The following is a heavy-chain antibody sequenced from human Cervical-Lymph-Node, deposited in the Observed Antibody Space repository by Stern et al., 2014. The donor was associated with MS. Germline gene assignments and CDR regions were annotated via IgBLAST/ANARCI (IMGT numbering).Heavy chain of an antibody. J-gene: IGHJ4*02. Sequence: QVQLVQSGTEVKKPGASVKVSCKASGYTFSNYGISWVRQAPGQGLEWIGWIGVYNGNTNYAPKFQGRLTATADTSTSTGYMELRSLTSDDTAVYYCARDYDWIFDLWGQGTLVTVSS. CDR2: IGVYNGNT. CDR3: ARDYDWIFDL. CDR1: GYTFSNYG. D-gene: IGHD1-20*01. V-gene: IGHV1-18*01.